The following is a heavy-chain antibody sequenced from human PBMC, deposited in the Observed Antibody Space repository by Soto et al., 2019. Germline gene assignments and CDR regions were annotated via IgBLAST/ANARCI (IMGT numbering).Heavy chain of an antibody. CDR3: ASLSGGRPNCGGDCFARGNFDY. CDR2: IIPIFGTA. D-gene: IGHD2-21*02. V-gene: IGHV1-69*01. J-gene: IGHJ4*02. CDR1: GGTFSSYA. Sequence: QVQLVQSGAEVKKPGSSVKVSCKASGGTFSSYAISWVRQAPGQGLEWMGGIIPIFGTANYAQKFQGRVTITADESTSTAYMELSSLRSEDTAVYYCASLSGGRPNCGGDCFARGNFDYWGQGTLVTVSS.